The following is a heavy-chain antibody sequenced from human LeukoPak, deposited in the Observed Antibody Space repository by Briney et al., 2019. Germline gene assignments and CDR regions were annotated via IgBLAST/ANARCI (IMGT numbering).Heavy chain of an antibody. CDR2: FDPEDGET. CDR1: GYTLTELS. CDR3: ATASLWSGYYTNWFDP. V-gene: IGHV1-24*01. J-gene: IGHJ5*02. Sequence: ASVKVSRKVSGYTLTELSMHWVRQAPGKGLEWMGGFDPEDGETIYAQKFQGRVTMTEDTSTDTAYMELSSLRSEDTAVYYCATASLWSGYYTNWFDPWGQGTLVTVSS. D-gene: IGHD3-3*01.